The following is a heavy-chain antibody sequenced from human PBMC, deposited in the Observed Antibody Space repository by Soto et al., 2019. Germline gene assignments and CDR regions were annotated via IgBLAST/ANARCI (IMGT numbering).Heavy chain of an antibody. CDR3: ARSYDSSDYHFDY. D-gene: IGHD3-22*01. J-gene: IGHJ4*02. CDR2: INPSGGST. CDR1: GYTFTSYY. V-gene: IGHV1-46*01. Sequence: ASVKVSCKASGYTFTSYYLHWVRQAPGQGLEWMGIINPSGGSTNYAQKFQGRVTMTRDTSTSTVYMELSSLRSEDAAVYYCARSYDSSDYHFDYWGQGTLVTVS.